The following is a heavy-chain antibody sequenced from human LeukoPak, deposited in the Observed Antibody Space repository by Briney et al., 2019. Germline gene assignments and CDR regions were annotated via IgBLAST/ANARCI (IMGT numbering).Heavy chain of an antibody. D-gene: IGHD1-1*01. CDR3: AKDLGTGKYYFDY. V-gene: IGHV3-23*01. CDR1: GFTFSSYD. J-gene: IGHJ4*02. CDR2: ISRSGSTP. Sequence: HPGGSLRLSCEGSGFTFSSYDLSWVRQAQGKGPEWVAAISRSGSTPYYAASVKGRFTVSRDNSKNTLFLQMNSLRAEDTAVYYCAKDLGTGKYYFDYWGQGTLVTVSS.